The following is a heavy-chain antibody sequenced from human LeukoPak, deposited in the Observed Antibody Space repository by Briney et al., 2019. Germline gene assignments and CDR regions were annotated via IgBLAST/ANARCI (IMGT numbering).Heavy chain of an antibody. D-gene: IGHD1-26*01. CDR3: AKPVGATPGV. CDR1: GFTLSSYE. J-gene: IGHJ4*02. V-gene: IGHV3-23*01. Sequence: PTGGSLRLSCTASGFTLSSYEMSWIRQAPGKGLEWVSSIDYSGGSTYYADSVKGRFTISRDNSKNTLYLQMNSLRAEDTAVYYCAKPVGATPGVWGQGTLVTVSS. CDR2: IDYSGGST.